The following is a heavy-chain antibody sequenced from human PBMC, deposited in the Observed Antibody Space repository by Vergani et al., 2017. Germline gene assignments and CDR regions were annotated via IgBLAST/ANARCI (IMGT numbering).Heavy chain of an antibody. D-gene: IGHD3-10*01. CDR3: AMGIGDLFDY. V-gene: IGHV1-2*02. CDR2: INPNSGGT. Sequence: QVQLVQSGAEVKKPGASVTVSCKASGYTFTGYYMHWVRQAPGQGREWMGWINPNSGGTTYAKKFQGRVTMTRDTSISTAYMELSRLRSDDTAVYYCAMGIGDLFDYWGQGMLVTVSS. J-gene: IGHJ4*02. CDR1: GYTFTGYY.